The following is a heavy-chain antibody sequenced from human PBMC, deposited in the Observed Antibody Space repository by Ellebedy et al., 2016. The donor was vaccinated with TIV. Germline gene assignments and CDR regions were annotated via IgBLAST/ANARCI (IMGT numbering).Heavy chain of an antibody. CDR2: ISYDGSNK. CDR3: VRDWGYNPGD. V-gene: IGHV3-30*14. Sequence: GESLKISCAASGFTFSNYPMHWVRQAPGRGLEWVAVISYDGSNKYYADSVKGRFTISRDDSKNTLYLQMNALRAEDTAVYFCVRDWGYNPGDWGQGTLVTVSS. CDR1: GFTFSNYP. D-gene: IGHD1-1*01. J-gene: IGHJ4*02.